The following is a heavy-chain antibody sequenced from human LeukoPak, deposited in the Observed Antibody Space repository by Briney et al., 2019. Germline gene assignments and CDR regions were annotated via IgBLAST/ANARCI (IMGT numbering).Heavy chain of an antibody. CDR1: GFTVSSNY. CDR2: IYSGGST. D-gene: IGHD3-9*01. CDR3: ARGGVRYFDPSYYFDY. Sequence: GGSLRLSCAASGFTVSSNYMSWVRQAPGKGLEWVSVIYSGGSTYYADSVKGRFTISRDNSKNTLYLQMNSLRAEDTAVYYCARGGVRYFDPSYYFDYWGQGTLVTVSS. V-gene: IGHV3-53*01. J-gene: IGHJ4*02.